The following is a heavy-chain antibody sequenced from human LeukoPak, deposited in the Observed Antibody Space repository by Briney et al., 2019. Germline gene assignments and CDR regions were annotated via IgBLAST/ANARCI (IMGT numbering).Heavy chain of an antibody. Sequence: ASVKVSCKVSGYTLTELSMHWVRQAPGKGLEWMGGFDPEDGETIYAQKFQGRVTMTEDTSTDTAYMELSSLRSEDTAVYYCATLGYCTNGVCYHSWFDPWGQGTLVTVSS. V-gene: IGHV1-24*01. CDR2: FDPEDGET. D-gene: IGHD2-8*01. CDR1: GYTLTELS. CDR3: ATLGYCTNGVCYHSWFDP. J-gene: IGHJ5*02.